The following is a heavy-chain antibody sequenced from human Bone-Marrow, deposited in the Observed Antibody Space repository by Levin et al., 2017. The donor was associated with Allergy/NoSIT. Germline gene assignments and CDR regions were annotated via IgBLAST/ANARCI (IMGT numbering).Heavy chain of an antibody. Sequence: HGESLKISCAASGFSFSDHFMDWVRQAPGKGLEWVGQIKTRGGSYTTEYAASVTGRFTISRDDSKNSLYLQMNSLKTEDTAVYYCTDAGRSVLPWGQGTLVTVSS. CDR2: IKTRGGSYTT. D-gene: IGHD2-8*01. V-gene: IGHV3-72*01. CDR1: GFSFSDHF. J-gene: IGHJ5*02. CDR3: TDAGRSVLP.